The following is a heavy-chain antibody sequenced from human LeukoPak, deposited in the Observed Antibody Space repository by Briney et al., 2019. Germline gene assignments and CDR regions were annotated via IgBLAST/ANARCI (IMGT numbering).Heavy chain of an antibody. Sequence: GGPLRLSCAASGFIVSESYMAWVRQAPGKGLEWVSVIYKDDSPHYADSAKGRFTISRDSSKNALYLQMNSLRAEDTAVYYCATRYFYIGSRYYYGYFFDYWGQGTLVTVSS. CDR1: GFIVSESY. CDR2: IYKDDSP. V-gene: IGHV3-53*01. J-gene: IGHJ4*02. D-gene: IGHD3-22*01. CDR3: ATRYFYIGSRYYYGYFFDY.